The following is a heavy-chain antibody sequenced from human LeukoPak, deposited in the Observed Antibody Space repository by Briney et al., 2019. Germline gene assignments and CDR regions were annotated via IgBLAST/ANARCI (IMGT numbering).Heavy chain of an antibody. V-gene: IGHV4-61*01. J-gene: IGHJ6*02. CDR3: ARCGLVGGYDFWSGGPPLGGMDV. D-gene: IGHD3-3*01. CDR2: IYYSGST. Sequence: SETLPLTCSVSGGSIGSSTNDYWSWIRQPPGKGLEWIGYIYYSGSTNYNPSLKSRVTISVDTSKNQFSLKLSSVTAADTAVYYCARCGLVGGYDFWSGGPPLGGMDVWGQGTTVTVSS. CDR1: GGSIGSSTNDY.